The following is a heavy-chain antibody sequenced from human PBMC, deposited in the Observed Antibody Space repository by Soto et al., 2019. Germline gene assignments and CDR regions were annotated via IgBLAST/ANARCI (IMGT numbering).Heavy chain of an antibody. CDR1: GGSISSYC. CDR2: IYYSGST. D-gene: IGHD3-10*01. CDR3: ARGGSGSYYMSFWFDP. V-gene: IGHV4-59*01. Sequence: SETLSLTCTVSGGSISSYCWSWIRQPPGKGLEWIGYIYYSGSTNYNPSLKSRVTISVDTSKNQFSLKLSSVTAADTAVYYCARGGSGSYYMSFWFDPWGQGTLVTVSS. J-gene: IGHJ5*02.